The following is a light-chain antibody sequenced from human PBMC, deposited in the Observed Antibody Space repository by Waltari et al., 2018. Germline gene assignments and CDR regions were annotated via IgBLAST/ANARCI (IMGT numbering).Light chain of an antibody. J-gene: IGKJ1*01. CDR3: QHYLRLPVT. CDR1: RSVTSA. V-gene: IGKV3-20*01. CDR2: GAS. Sequence: ELVLTQSPGTMSLSPGESATLSCRTSRSVTSALAWYQQKPGQAPRLLIYGASNSATGIPDRFSGSWSGTDFSLTISSLEPEDFAVYYCQHYLRLPVTFGQGTKVEVK.